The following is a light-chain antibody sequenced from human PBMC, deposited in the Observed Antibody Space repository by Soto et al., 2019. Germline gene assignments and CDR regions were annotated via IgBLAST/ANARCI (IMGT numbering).Light chain of an antibody. V-gene: IGKV3-11*01. CDR1: QSVSSY. Sequence: LPQPPSSLSLTPPKKAPLSCRGSQSVSSYLAWYQQKPGQAPRLLIYDASNRATGIPARFSGSGSGTDFTLTISSLEPEDFAVYYCQQRSNWPLTFGGGTKVDIK. CDR2: DAS. J-gene: IGKJ4*01. CDR3: QQRSNWPLT.